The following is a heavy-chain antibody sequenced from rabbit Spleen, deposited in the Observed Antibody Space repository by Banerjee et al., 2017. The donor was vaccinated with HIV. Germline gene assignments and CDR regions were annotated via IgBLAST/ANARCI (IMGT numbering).Heavy chain of an antibody. Sequence: LEESGGGLVKPGGTLTLTCTVSGFSFSSNWICWVRQAPGKGLEWIACIDTSDGDTDYANWPKGRFTISKASSTTVTLKMTSLTDADTATYFCARDNGSGDYIDVYFNLWGPGTLVTVS. J-gene: IGHJ4*01. CDR1: GFSFSSNW. CDR2: IDTSDGDT. CDR3: ARDNGSGDYIDVYFNL. V-gene: IGHV1S45*01. D-gene: IGHD1-1*01.